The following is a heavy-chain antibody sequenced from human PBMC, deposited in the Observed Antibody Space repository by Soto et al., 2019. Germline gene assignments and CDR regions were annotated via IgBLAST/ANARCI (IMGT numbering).Heavy chain of an antibody. V-gene: IGHV6-1*01. J-gene: IGHJ4*02. CDR3: ARGGNPQLLYDY. Sequence: SQTLSLTGVISGDSVSSNSASWNLIRQSPSRGLEWLGRTYYRSKWYNDYAVSVKSRITINPDTSKNQFSLQLNSVTPEDTAVYYCARGGNPQLLYDYWGQGTLVTAPQ. CDR2: TYYRSKWYN. D-gene: IGHD2-2*02. CDR1: GDSVSSNSAS.